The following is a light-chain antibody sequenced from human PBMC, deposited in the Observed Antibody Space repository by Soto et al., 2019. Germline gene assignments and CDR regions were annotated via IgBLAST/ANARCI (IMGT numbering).Light chain of an antibody. CDR1: QGISNW. CDR2: DTS. Sequence: DIQMTQSPSSVSASVGDRVTITCRASQGISNWLAWYQQKAGKAPKLLIYDTSTWQSGVPSRFRGSGSGTEFTLTISRLQPEDVATYYCQQDNSFPYTFGQGTKLEIK. CDR3: QQDNSFPYT. V-gene: IGKV1-12*01. J-gene: IGKJ2*01.